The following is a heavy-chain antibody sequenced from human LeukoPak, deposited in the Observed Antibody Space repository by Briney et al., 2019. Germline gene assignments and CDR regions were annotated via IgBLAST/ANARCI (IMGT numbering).Heavy chain of an antibody. D-gene: IGHD3-10*01. J-gene: IGHJ5*02. V-gene: IGHV4-61*02. Sequence: SETLSLTCTVSGGSISSGSYYWSWIRQPAGKGLEWIGRIYTSGSTNYNPSLKSRVTISVDTSKNQFSLKLSSVTAADTAVYYCARESVITMVRGVLNWFDPWGQGTLVTVSS. CDR3: ARESVITMVRGVLNWFDP. CDR2: IYTSGST. CDR1: GGSISSGSYY.